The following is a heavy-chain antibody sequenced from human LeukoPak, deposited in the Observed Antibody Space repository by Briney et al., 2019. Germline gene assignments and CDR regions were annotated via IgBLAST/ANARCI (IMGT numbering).Heavy chain of an antibody. D-gene: IGHD4-17*01. CDR1: GYTFTGYY. CDR2: INPNSGGT. J-gene: IGHJ2*01. Sequence: ASVKLSCKASGYTFTGYYMHWVRQAPGQGLEWMGWINPNSGGTNYSQKFQGRVTMTRDTSISTAYMELSRLRSDDTAVYYCASRASSVTTRGWYFDLWGRGTLVTVSS. CDR3: ASRASSVTTRGWYFDL. V-gene: IGHV1-2*02.